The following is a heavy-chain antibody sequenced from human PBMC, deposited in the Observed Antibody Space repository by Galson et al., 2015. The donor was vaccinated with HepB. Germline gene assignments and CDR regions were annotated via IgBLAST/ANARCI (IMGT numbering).Heavy chain of an antibody. CDR2: ISSSSSYI. CDR1: GFSFSSYS. D-gene: IGHD3-22*01. CDR3: ARDVYYDSGGSYDF. J-gene: IGHJ4*02. V-gene: IGHV3-21*01. Sequence: SLRLSCAASGFSFSSYSLNWVRQAPGKGLEWASSISSSSSYIYYADSVKGRFTISRDNAKNSLFLQMNSLRAEDTAVYYCARDVYYDSGGSYDFWGLGTLVTVSS.